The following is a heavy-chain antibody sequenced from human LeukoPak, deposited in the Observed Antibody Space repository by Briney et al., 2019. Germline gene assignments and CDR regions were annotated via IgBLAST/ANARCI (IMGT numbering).Heavy chain of an antibody. CDR2: TNHSGST. Sequence: SETLSLTCAVYGGSFSGYYWTWIRQPPGKGLEWIGETNHSGSTNYNPSLKSRVTISVDTSKNQFSLKLSSVTAADTAVYYCAREGRACGGGCYPALWYFDVSGRGTLVTVSS. CDR1: GGSFSGYY. J-gene: IGHJ2*01. CDR3: AREGRACGGGCYPALWYFDV. D-gene: IGHD2-21*02. V-gene: IGHV4-34*01.